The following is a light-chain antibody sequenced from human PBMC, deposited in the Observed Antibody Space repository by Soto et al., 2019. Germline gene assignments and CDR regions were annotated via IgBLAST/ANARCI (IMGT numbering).Light chain of an antibody. Sequence: QSVLTQPASVSGSPGQSITISCTGTSSDVGDYPYVSWYQQHPDKVPKLIIYEVTNRPSGVTSRFSGSKSENTASLTISGLQAEDEADYYCSSYSATNTLVFGSGT. J-gene: IGLJ1*01. CDR1: SSDVGDYPY. V-gene: IGLV2-14*01. CDR2: EVT. CDR3: SSYSATNTLV.